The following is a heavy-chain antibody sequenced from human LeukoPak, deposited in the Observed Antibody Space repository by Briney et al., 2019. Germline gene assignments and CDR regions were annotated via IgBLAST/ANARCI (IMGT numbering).Heavy chain of an antibody. J-gene: IGHJ4*02. CDR3: ARDDALVATGSFDY. Sequence: ASVKVSCKASGYTFTGYYMHWVRQAPGQGLEWMGWISAYNGNTNYAQKLQGRVTMTTDTSTSTAYMELRSLRSDDTAVYYCARDDALVATGSFDYWGQGTLVTVSS. D-gene: IGHD5-12*01. CDR2: ISAYNGNT. CDR1: GYTFTGYY. V-gene: IGHV1-18*04.